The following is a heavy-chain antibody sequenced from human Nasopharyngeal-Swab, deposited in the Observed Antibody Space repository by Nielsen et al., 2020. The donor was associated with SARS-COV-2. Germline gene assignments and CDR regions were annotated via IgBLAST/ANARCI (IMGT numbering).Heavy chain of an antibody. V-gene: IGHV1-2*02. CDR1: GYTFTGYY. J-gene: IGHJ6*02. CDR2: INPNGGGT. Sequence: ASVKVSCKASGYTFTGYYMHWVRQAPGQGLEWMGWINPNGGGTNYAQKFQGRVTMTRDTSISTAYMELSRLRSDDTAVYYCARVGLVGARYYYGMDVWGQGTTVTVSS. D-gene: IGHD1-26*01. CDR3: ARVGLVGARYYYGMDV.